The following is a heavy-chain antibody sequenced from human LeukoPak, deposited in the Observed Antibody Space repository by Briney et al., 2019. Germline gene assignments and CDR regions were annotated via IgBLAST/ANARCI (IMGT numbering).Heavy chain of an antibody. D-gene: IGHD3-22*01. J-gene: IGHJ4*02. CDR2: IIPVFGTA. Sequence: SVKVSCKASGGTFSSYAISWVRQAPGQGLEWMGRIIPVFGTANYAQKFQGRVTITTDESTSTAYMELSSLRSEDTAVYYCARAPRYYDSSGYYRDYFDYWGQGTLVTVSS. CDR3: ARAPRYYDSSGYYRDYFDY. V-gene: IGHV1-69*05. CDR1: GGTFSSYA.